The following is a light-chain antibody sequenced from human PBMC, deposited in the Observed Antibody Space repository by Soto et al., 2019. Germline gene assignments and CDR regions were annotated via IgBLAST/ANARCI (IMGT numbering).Light chain of an antibody. V-gene: IGKV3-11*01. J-gene: IGKJ4*01. CDR3: QHHSDWQLT. Sequence: EVVLTQSPVTLSLSPGERATLSCRASQSLSSYLAWYQQKPGQAPRLLIYDGSNRAPGTPDRFSGSGSGTDFTLTISSLEPEDLAIYYCQHHSDWQLTFGGGTKVEIK. CDR2: DGS. CDR1: QSLSSY.